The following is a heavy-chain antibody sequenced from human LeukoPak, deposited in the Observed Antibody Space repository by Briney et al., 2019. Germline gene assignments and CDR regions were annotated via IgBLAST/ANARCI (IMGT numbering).Heavy chain of an antibody. Sequence: GESLKISCKGSGYSFTSYWIGWVRQMLGKGLEWMGIIYPGDSDTRYSPSFQGQVTISADKSISTAYLQWSSLKASDTAMYYCATATRCGGDCYNRYYGMDVWGQGTTVTVSS. CDR3: ATATRCGGDCYNRYYGMDV. CDR1: GYSFTSYW. V-gene: IGHV5-51*01. CDR2: IYPGDSDT. J-gene: IGHJ6*02. D-gene: IGHD2-21*02.